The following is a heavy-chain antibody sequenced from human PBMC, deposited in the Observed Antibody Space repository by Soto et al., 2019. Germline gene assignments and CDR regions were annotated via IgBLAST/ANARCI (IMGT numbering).Heavy chain of an antibody. D-gene: IGHD1-26*01. J-gene: IGHJ4*02. CDR2: INHSGGT. Sequence: QVQLQQWGAGLLKPSETLSLTCAVYGGSFSGYYWSWIRQPPVKGLEWIGEINHSGGTNYNPSLKSRVTISVDTSKHQYSLTLSSVTAAATAVFYCAGLRWEKPWVCDYWGQGTLVTVSS. CDR1: GGSFSGYY. CDR3: AGLRWEKPWVCDY. V-gene: IGHV4-34*02.